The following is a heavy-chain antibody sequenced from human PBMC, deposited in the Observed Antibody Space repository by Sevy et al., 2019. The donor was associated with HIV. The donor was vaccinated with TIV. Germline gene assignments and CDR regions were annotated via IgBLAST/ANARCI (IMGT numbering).Heavy chain of an antibody. CDR1: GYTFTGYY. D-gene: IGHD2-15*01. CDR3: ARDLVFAGYCSGGSCYLISPYGMDV. CDR2: INPNSGGT. J-gene: IGHJ6*02. V-gene: IGHV1-2*06. Sequence: ASVKVSCKASGYTFTGYYMHWVRQAPGQGLEWMGRINPNSGGTNYAQKFQGRVTMTRDTSISTAYMELSRLGSDDTAVYYCARDLVFAGYCSGGSCYLISPYGMDVWGQGTTVTVSS.